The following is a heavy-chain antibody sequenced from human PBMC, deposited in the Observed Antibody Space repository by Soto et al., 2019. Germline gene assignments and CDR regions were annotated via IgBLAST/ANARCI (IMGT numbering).Heavy chain of an antibody. D-gene: IGHD6-13*01. Sequence: GGSLRLSCAASGFTFSSYAMSWVRQAPGKGLEWVSAISGSGGSTYYADSVKGRFTISRDNSKNTLYLQMNSLRAEDTAVYYCAKDPSRIAARLYYFDYWGQGTLVTVSS. CDR2: ISGSGGST. V-gene: IGHV3-23*01. CDR3: AKDPSRIAARLYYFDY. J-gene: IGHJ4*02. CDR1: GFTFSSYA.